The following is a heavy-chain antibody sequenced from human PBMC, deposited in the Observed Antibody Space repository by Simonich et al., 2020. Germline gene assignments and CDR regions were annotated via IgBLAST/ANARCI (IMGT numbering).Heavy chain of an antibody. CDR2: SSTYNGNT. V-gene: IGHV1-18*01. CDR3: ARSTTGTTAFDI. CDR1: GYTFTSYG. D-gene: IGHD1-1*01. Sequence: VQLVQSGAEVKKPGATVKVSCKASGYTFTSYGISWVRQAPGQGLEWMGWSSTYNGNTNHAQKRPGRVTMTTDPSTSTAYMELRSLRSDDTAVYYCARSTTGTTAFDIWGQGTMVTVSS. J-gene: IGHJ3*02.